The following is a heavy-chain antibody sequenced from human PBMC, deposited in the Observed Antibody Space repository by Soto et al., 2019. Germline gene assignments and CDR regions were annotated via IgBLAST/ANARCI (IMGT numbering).Heavy chain of an antibody. CDR3: ARMASSGSLNWFDP. J-gene: IGHJ5*02. Sequence: QEQLVQSGAEVKKPGASVKVSCKASGYTFTNYEISWVRQATGQGLEWMGWMNPGSGNTGYAHKFQGRVTMTRNISISKAYMELSRLGSDDTAIYYCARMASSGSLNWFDPWGQGTLVSVSS. V-gene: IGHV1-8*01. CDR1: GYTFTNYE. D-gene: IGHD3-10*01. CDR2: MNPGSGNT.